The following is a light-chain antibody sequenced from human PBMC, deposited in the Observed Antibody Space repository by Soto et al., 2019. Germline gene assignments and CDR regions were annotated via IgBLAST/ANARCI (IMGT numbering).Light chain of an antibody. Sequence: EIVLTQSPGTLSLSPGERATLSCRASQSITNNYLAWYQQKPGRAHRLLIYGASSRATGIPDRFSGSGSGTNSTLTISGLEPEDFAMYYCQQYGYLVTFGGGTKVDIK. CDR1: QSITNNY. CDR2: GAS. V-gene: IGKV3-20*01. CDR3: QQYGYLVT. J-gene: IGKJ4*01.